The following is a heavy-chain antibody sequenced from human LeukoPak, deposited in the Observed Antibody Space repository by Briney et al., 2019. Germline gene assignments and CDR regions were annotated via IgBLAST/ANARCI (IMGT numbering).Heavy chain of an antibody. CDR2: IIPIFGTA. D-gene: IGHD3-10*01. V-gene: IGHV1-69*05. Sequence: ASVKVSCKASGGTFSSYAISWVRQAPGQGLEWMGRIIPIFGTANYAQKFQGRVTITTDGSTSTAYMELSSLRSEDTAVYYCAIGTTMVRGVIWGQGTLVTVSS. J-gene: IGHJ4*02. CDR1: GGTFSSYA. CDR3: AIGTTMVRGVI.